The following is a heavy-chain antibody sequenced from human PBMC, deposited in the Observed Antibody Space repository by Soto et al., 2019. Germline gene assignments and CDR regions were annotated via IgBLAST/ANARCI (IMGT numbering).Heavy chain of an antibody. CDR3: ARGYSSFDY. V-gene: IGHV3-48*01. D-gene: IGHD6-13*01. J-gene: IGHJ4*02. CDR2: ISSGSTTI. CDR1: GFTFSSYS. Sequence: PGGSLRLSCAASGFTFSSYSIHWVRQAPGKGLEWVSYISSGSTTIYYADSVRGRFTISRDNAKNSPYLQMNSLRAEDTAVYYCARGYSSFDYWGQGTLVTVSS.